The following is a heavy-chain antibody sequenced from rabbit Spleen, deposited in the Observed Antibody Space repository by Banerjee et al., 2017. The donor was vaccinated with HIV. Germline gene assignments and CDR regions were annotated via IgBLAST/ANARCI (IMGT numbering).Heavy chain of an antibody. CDR2: IAVADEHT. V-gene: IGHV1S40*01. J-gene: IGHJ6*01. CDR3: ARDSSSSFSSYGMDL. CDR1: GFSFSSSYW. D-gene: IGHD1-1*01. Sequence: QSLEESGGDLVKPGASLTLTCTASGFSFSSSYWVYWVRQAPGKGLEWTASIAVADEHTYYATWAKGRFTITKTSSTTVTLQMTSLTAADTATYFCARDSSSSFSSYGMDLWGQGTLVTVS.